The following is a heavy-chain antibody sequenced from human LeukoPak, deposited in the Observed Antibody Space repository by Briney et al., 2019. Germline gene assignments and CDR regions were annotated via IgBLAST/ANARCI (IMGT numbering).Heavy chain of an antibody. CDR2: IYYSGST. Sequence: SETLSLTCTVSGGSISTYYWSWIRQPPGKGLEWIGYIYYSGSTNYNPSLRSRVTISVDTSKNQFSLKLSSVTAADTAVYYCARTVGALYDAFNIWGQGTMVTVSS. CDR3: ARTVGALYDAFNI. CDR1: GGSISTYY. V-gene: IGHV4-59*08. J-gene: IGHJ3*02. D-gene: IGHD1-26*01.